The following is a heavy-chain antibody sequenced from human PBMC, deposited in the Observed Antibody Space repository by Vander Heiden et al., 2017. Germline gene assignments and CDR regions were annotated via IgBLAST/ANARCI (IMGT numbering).Heavy chain of an antibody. J-gene: IGHJ6*02. CDR3: ARGWGGMDV. Sequence: EVQLVESGGGLVQPGGSLRLACAASGFTLSSYEMSWVRQAPGKGLEWVANIKQDGSEKYYVDSVKGRFTISRDNAKNSLYLQMNSLRAEDTAVYYCARGWGGMDVWGQGTTVTVSS. D-gene: IGHD7-27*01. CDR2: IKQDGSEK. V-gene: IGHV3-7*02. CDR1: GFTLSSYE.